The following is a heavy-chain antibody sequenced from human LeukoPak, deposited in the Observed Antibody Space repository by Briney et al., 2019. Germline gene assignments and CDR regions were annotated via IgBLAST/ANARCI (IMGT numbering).Heavy chain of an antibody. CDR2: VFYKGST. CDR1: GGSISSYY. J-gene: IGHJ6*03. Sequence: SETLSLTCSVSGGSISSYYWSWIRQSPGKGLEWIGYVFYKGSTNYNPSLKSRVSISVDTAKNQFSLRLSSVTAADTAVYYCARGNNYYFYYMDVRGKGATVTVSS. V-gene: IGHV4-59*01. CDR3: ARGNNYYFYYMDV.